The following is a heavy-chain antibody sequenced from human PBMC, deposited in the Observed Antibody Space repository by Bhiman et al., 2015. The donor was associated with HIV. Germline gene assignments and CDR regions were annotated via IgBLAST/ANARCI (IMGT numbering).Heavy chain of an antibody. V-gene: IGHV3-53*01. J-gene: IGHJ4*02. CDR2: IYSGGST. D-gene: IGHD3-3*01. Sequence: EVQLVESGGGLIQPGGSLRLSCAVSGFTVSSNYMSWVRQAPGKGLVWVSVIYSGGSTYYADSVKGRFTISRDNSKNTLSLQMNSLRAEDTAVYYCAREGGIFGVQRGFWGQGTLVTVSS. CDR1: GFTVSSNY. CDR3: AREGGIFGVQRGF.